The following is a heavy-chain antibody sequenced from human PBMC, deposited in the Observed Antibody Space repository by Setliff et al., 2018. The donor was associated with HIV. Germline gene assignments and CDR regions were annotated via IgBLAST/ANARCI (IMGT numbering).Heavy chain of an antibody. CDR3: ARGGVYYYDSSGWSMDY. J-gene: IGHJ4*02. V-gene: IGHV1-69*01. CDR1: GGTFSSYA. D-gene: IGHD3-22*01. CDR2: IIPVFGTT. Sequence: KVSXKASGGTFSSYAISWVRQAPGQGLDWMGGIIPVFGTTNYAQKFQGRVTITXXDSTSTAYMELSSLRSEDTAVYYCARGGVYYYDSSGWSMDYXXXGTLVTVSS.